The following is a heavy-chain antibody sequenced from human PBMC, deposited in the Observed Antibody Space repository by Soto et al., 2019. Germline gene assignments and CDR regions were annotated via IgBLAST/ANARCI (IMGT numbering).Heavy chain of an antibody. CDR3: AKDLYSGGSSVFDN. Sequence: GGSLRLSCAASGFTFSSYGMHWVRQAPGKGLEWVAVISYDGSNKYYADSVKGRFTISRDNSKNTLYLQMNSLRAEDTAVYYCAKDLYSGGSSVFDNWGQGILVTVSS. CDR2: ISYDGSNK. J-gene: IGHJ4*02. V-gene: IGHV3-30*18. D-gene: IGHD2-15*01. CDR1: GFTFSSYG.